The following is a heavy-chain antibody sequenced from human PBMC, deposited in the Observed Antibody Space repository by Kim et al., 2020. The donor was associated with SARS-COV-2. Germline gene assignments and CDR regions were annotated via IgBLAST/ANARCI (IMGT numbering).Heavy chain of an antibody. Sequence: NPSLKSRVTISVDTSKNQFSLKLTSMTAADTALYYCARTRRLGSSWGLDYWGRGTRVTVSS. J-gene: IGHJ4*02. V-gene: IGHV4-39*07. D-gene: IGHD6-13*01. CDR3: ARTRRLGSSWGLDY.